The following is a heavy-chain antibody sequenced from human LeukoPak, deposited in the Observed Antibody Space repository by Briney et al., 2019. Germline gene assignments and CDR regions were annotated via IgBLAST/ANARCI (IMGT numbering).Heavy chain of an antibody. CDR3: ARSSGWDETTVIPNDY. V-gene: IGHV3-48*01. D-gene: IGHD4-17*01. Sequence: PGGSLRLSCAASGFTFSSYSMNWVRQAPGKGLEWVSYISSSSSTIYYADSVKGRFTISRDNAKNSLYLQMNSLRAEDTAVYYCARSSGWDETTVIPNDYWGQGTLVTVSS. CDR2: ISSSSSTI. J-gene: IGHJ4*02. CDR1: GFTFSSYS.